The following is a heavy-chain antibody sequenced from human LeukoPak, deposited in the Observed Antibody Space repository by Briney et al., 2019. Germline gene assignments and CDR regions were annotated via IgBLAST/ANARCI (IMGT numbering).Heavy chain of an antibody. V-gene: IGHV4-59*08. Sequence: SETLSLTCTVSGGSISSYYSSWIRQPPGPALEWIGYIYYSGSNNYTPSLKSRVTISVDTSKNQFSLKLSSVTAADTAVYYCARYGYSYGYGWAAFDIWGQGTMVTVSS. CDR1: GGSISSYY. J-gene: IGHJ3*02. CDR2: IYYSGSN. D-gene: IGHD5-18*01. CDR3: ARYGYSYGYGWAAFDI.